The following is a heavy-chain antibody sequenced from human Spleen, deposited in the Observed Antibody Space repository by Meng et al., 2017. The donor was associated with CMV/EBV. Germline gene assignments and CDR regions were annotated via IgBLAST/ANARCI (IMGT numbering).Heavy chain of an antibody. V-gene: IGHV1-18*01. CDR3: ARGSGSVVPAAIDP. CDR2: ISAYNGNT. CDR1: GYTFTSYG. Sequence: KASGYTFTSYGISWVRQAPGQGLEWMGWISAYNGNTNYAQKLQGRVTMTTDTSTSTAYMELRSLRSDDTAVYYCARGSGSVVPAAIDPWGQGTLVTVSS. D-gene: IGHD2-2*01. J-gene: IGHJ5*02.